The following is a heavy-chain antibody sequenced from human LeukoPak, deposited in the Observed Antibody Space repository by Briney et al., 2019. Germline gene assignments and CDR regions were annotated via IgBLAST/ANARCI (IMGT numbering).Heavy chain of an antibody. V-gene: IGHV3-30-3*01. D-gene: IGHD3-10*01. Sequence: GGSLRLSCAASGFTFSSHAIHWVRQAPGKGLEWVAVMSYAGNNKYYADSVKGRFTISRDNSKNTLYLQMLSLMTEDTAVYYCARDGDTAIRGVNFDYWGQGTLVTVAS. CDR3: ARDGDTAIRGVNFDY. J-gene: IGHJ4*02. CDR2: MSYAGNNK. CDR1: GFTFSSHA.